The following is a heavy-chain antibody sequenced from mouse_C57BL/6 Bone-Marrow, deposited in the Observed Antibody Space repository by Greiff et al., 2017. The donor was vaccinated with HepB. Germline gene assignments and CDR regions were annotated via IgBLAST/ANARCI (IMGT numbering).Heavy chain of an antibody. Sequence: VKLMESGPELVKPGASVKISCKASGYAFSSSWMNWVKQRPGKGLEWIGRIYPGDGDTNYNGKFKGKATLTADKSSSTAYMQLSSLTSEDSAVYFCARGGGYYVDYWGQGTTLTVSS. CDR1: GYAFSSSW. V-gene: IGHV1-82*01. CDR2: IYPGDGDT. CDR3: ARGGGYYVDY. J-gene: IGHJ2*01. D-gene: IGHD1-1*02.